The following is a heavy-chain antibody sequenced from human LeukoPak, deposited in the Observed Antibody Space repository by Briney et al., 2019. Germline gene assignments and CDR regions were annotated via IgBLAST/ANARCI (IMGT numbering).Heavy chain of an antibody. Sequence: SETLSLTCALYGGSFSGYYWSWIRQPPGKGLEWIGEINHSGSTNFNPPLKSRVTISVDTFKKQFSLKLNSVTAADTAAYYCARSSRGFGFNLGGLFTKDYYYYGMDVWGQGTTVTVS. D-gene: IGHD3-16*01. V-gene: IGHV4-34*01. J-gene: IGHJ6*02. CDR3: ARSSRGFGFNLGGLFTKDYYYYGMDV. CDR1: GGSFSGYY. CDR2: INHSGST.